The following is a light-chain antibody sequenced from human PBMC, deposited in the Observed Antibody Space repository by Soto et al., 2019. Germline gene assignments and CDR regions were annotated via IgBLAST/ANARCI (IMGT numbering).Light chain of an antibody. Sequence: QSALTQPASVSGSPGQSINISCTGTSNDVGSYDLVSWYQLHPGKAPKLMIYEVTIRPSGVSDRFSGSKSGNTASLTVSGLQAEDEADYYCSSYTGGNPSYVFGTGTKLTVL. CDR2: EVT. J-gene: IGLJ1*01. CDR3: SSYTGGNPSYV. V-gene: IGLV2-14*02. CDR1: SNDVGSYDL.